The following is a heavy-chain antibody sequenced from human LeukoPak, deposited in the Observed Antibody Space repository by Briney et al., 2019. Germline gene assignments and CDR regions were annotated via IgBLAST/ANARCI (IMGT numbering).Heavy chain of an antibody. CDR3: ARRDGYSYGYYYYYYMDV. Sequence: SETLSLTCIVSGGSISNYYWSWIRQPPGKGLEWIGYIYYSGSTNYNPSLKSRVTISVDTSKNQFSLKLSSVTAADTAVYYCARRDGYSYGYYYYYYMDVWGKGTTVTISS. V-gene: IGHV4-59*12. CDR1: GGSISNYY. D-gene: IGHD5-18*01. CDR2: IYYSGST. J-gene: IGHJ6*03.